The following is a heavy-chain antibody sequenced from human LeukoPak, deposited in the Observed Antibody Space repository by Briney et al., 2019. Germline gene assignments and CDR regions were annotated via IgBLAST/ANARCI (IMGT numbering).Heavy chain of an antibody. CDR3: ARGTKYYDILTYIDY. CDR2: ISGDSTWI. V-gene: IGHV3-21*01. CDR1: GFTFSTYS. J-gene: IGHJ4*02. D-gene: IGHD3-9*01. Sequence: PGGSLRLSCAASGFTFSTYSMMWVRQAPGKGLEWVSAISGDSTWIYYADSVKGRFTISRDNAKKSLYLQLNSLTAEDTAVYYCARGTKYYDILTYIDYWGQGTLVTVSS.